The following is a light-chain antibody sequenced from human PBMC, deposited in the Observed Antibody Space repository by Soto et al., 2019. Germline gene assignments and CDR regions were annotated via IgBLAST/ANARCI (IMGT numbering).Light chain of an antibody. CDR3: QHYGGMWT. V-gene: IGKV1-5*01. J-gene: IGKJ1*01. CDR2: DAS. CDR1: QTITNR. Sequence: DIQMTQSPSTLPASVGDRVTITCRASQTITNRLAWYQQEPGKAPKVLIYDASNLESGVPSRFTGSGSGTEFILTISSLQPDDFATYYCQHYGGMWTFGQGTKVDIK.